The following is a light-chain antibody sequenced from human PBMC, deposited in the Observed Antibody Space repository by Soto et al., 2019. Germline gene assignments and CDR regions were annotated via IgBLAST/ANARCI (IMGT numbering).Light chain of an antibody. J-gene: IGKJ4*01. Sequence: DIQMTQSPSTLSASVGDTVTITCRASQSIDRWLAWYQRKPGRAPKLLIYDASRLQNAVPPRFSGSGSGTDFTLTISNLQPADFATYYCQHSYSVPRTFGGGTRVESK. CDR1: QSIDRW. CDR2: DAS. CDR3: QHSYSVPRT. V-gene: IGKV1-39*01.